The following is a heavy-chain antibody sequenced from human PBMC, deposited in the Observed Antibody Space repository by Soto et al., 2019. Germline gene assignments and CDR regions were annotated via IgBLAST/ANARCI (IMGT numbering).Heavy chain of an antibody. CDR1: GYTFNNYD. CDR2: MNPNSGNT. D-gene: IGHD3-10*01. V-gene: IGHV1-8*02. CDR3: TRAYGAETFDF. Sequence: GASVKVSCKASGYTFNNYDIHWVRQAPGHGLEWMGWMNPNSGNTGYAQNFRGRVTMTQNTAIGTAYMELSSLRSDDTATYYCTRAYGAETFDFWGQETRVTVS. J-gene: IGHJ5*01.